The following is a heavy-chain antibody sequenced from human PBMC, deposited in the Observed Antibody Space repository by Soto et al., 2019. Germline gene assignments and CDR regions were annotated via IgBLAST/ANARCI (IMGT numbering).Heavy chain of an antibody. Sequence: QVQLVESGGGVVQPGRSLRLSCAASGFTFSSFGMHWVRQAPGKGLEWVAVASYDGSYKYYADSVKGRFTISRDNSKNTLYLQMNSLRAEATAVYYCAKERSVVATTPDFDYWGQGTLVTLSS. CDR2: ASYDGSYK. CDR1: GFTFSSFG. J-gene: IGHJ4*02. CDR3: AKERSVVATTPDFDY. V-gene: IGHV3-30*18. D-gene: IGHD5-12*01.